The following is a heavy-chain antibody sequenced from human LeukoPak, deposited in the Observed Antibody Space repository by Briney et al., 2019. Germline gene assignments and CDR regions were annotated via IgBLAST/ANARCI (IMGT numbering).Heavy chain of an antibody. V-gene: IGHV3-73*01. J-gene: IGHJ4*02. CDR2: IRTKNNNLAT. D-gene: IGHD4-17*01. CDR3: ASFDNDGDYYFNY. CDR1: GFSFSASA. Sequence: GGSLRLSCVASGFSFSASAIHWVRQAPGKGLEWVGRIRTKNNNLATTYSESVKGRFTISRDDSKNTASLQMNSLRAEDTATYFCASFDNDGDYYFNYWDRGTLVAVSS.